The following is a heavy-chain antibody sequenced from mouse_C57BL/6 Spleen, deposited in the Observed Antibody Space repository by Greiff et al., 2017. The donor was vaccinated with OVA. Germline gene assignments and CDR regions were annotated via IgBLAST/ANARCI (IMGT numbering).Heavy chain of an antibody. V-gene: IGHV1-61*01. Sequence: QVQLQQPGAELVRPGSSVKLSCKASGYTFTSYWMDWVKQRPGQGLAWIGNIYPSDSETHYNQKFKDKATLTVDKSSSTAYMQLSSLTSEDSAVYYCARVNWEYFDYWGQGTTLTVSS. CDR3: ARVNWEYFDY. J-gene: IGHJ2*01. CDR2: IYPSDSET. CDR1: GYTFTSYW. D-gene: IGHD4-1*01.